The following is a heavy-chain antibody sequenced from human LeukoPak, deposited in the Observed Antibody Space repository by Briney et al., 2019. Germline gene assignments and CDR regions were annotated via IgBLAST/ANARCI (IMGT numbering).Heavy chain of an antibody. J-gene: IGHJ4*02. CDR3: ARAGGSGSYYIH. Sequence: ASVKVSCKASGYTFTSYYMHWVRQAPGEGLEWMGIINPTGGSTSYAQKFQGRVTMTRNTSISTAYMELSSLRSEDTAVYCCARAGGSGSYYIHWGQGTLVTVSS. CDR2: INPTGGST. D-gene: IGHD3-10*01. V-gene: IGHV1-46*01. CDR1: GYTFTSYY.